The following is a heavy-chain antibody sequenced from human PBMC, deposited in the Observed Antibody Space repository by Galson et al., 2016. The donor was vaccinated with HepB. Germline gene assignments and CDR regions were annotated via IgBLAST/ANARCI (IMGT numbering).Heavy chain of an antibody. CDR2: IDPSDSYT. CDR3: ARHRYYYDSRCSYYGSVYVLGY. Sequence: QSGAEVKKPGESLRISCKGSGYSFTSYWISWVRQMPGKGLKWMGRIDPSDSYTNYSPSFQGHVTISADKSISAAYLQWSSLKASDTAMYYCARHRYYYDSRCSYYGSVYVLGYWGQGTLVTGAS. CDR1: GYSFTSYW. D-gene: IGHD3-22*01. J-gene: IGHJ4*02. V-gene: IGHV5-10-1*01.